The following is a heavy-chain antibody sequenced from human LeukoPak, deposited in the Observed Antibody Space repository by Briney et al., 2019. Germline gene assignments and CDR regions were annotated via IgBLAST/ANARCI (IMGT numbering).Heavy chain of an antibody. Sequence: ASVKVSCEASGYNFTDYLIHWVRQAPGQGLEWMGWINPNSGGTNSAQNFQGRVTLTRDTSIGTAYMELSRLTSDDTAIYYCARDVGSMVRILRDGGKDYNWFDPWGQGALVTVSS. CDR2: INPNSGGT. CDR1: GYNFTDYL. D-gene: IGHD3-10*01. CDR3: ARDVGSMVRILRDGGKDYNWFDP. J-gene: IGHJ5*02. V-gene: IGHV1-2*02.